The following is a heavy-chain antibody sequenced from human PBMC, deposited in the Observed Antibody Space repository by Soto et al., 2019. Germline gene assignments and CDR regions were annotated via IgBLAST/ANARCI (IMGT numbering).Heavy chain of an antibody. CDR3: TRGGIDSSVFQGDFDT. Sequence: GGSLRLSCTASGFTFGDYAMSWFRQAPGKGLEWVGFIRSKAYGGTTEYAASVKGRFTISRDDSKSIAYLQMNSLKTEDTAVYYCTRGGIDSSVFQGDFDTWGQGTMVTV. CDR2: IRSKAYGGTT. J-gene: IGHJ3*02. D-gene: IGHD3-9*01. V-gene: IGHV3-49*03. CDR1: GFTFGDYA.